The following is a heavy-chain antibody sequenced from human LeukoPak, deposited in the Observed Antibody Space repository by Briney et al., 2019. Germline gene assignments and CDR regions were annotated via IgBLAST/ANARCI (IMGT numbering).Heavy chain of an antibody. V-gene: IGHV3-11*04. CDR1: GFTFSDYY. J-gene: IGHJ6*03. CDR2: ISSSGSTK. D-gene: IGHD3-9*01. CDR3: ARAPHFDWLLSVYFYMDV. Sequence: PGGSLRLSCAASGFTFSDYYMSWIRQAPGKGLEWVSYISSSGSTKYYADSVKGRFTISRDNAKNSLYLQMNSLRAEDTAVYYCARAPHFDWLLSVYFYMDVWGKGATVTVSS.